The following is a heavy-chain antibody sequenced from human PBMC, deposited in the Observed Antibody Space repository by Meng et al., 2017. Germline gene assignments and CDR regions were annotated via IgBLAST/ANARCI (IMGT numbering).Heavy chain of an antibody. V-gene: IGHV3-33*01. J-gene: IGHJ3*02. CDR2: IWYDGSNK. CDR3: ARDPPQINEKDAFDI. CDR1: GFTFSSYG. Sequence: GESLKISCEASGFTFSSYGMHWVRQAPGKGLEWVAVIWYDGSNKYYADSVKGRFTISRDNSKNTLYLQMNSLRAEDTAVYYCARDPPQINEKDAFDIWGQGTMVTVSS. D-gene: IGHD1-1*01.